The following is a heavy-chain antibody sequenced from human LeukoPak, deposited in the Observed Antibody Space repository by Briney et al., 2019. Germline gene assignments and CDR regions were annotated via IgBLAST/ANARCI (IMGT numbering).Heavy chain of an antibody. D-gene: IGHD4-23*01. Sequence: QPGGSLRLSCAASGFTFSTYNMNWVRQAPGKGLDWVASLSGSGHNTYYADSVKGRFTISRDISQKSLFLQMNTLTAEDSAVYYCARGLHGGNTMFYFDRWGQGALVIVSS. CDR2: LSGSGHNT. CDR1: GFTFSTYN. CDR3: ARGLHGGNTMFYFDR. J-gene: IGHJ4*02. V-gene: IGHV3-23*01.